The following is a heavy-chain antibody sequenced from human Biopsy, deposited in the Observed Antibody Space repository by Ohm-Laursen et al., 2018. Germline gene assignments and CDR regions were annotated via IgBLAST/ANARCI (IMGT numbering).Heavy chain of an antibody. Sequence: SETLSLTWTVSGGSLSSYYWTWIRQPPGKGLEWIGHISHTGYTSYKSSLKSRVTISLDTSRKHFSLRLTSLAAADTAVYYCARGSNEYGGLYFPHWGQGTLVTVSS. CDR3: ARGSNEYGGLYFPH. CDR1: GGSLSSYY. CDR2: ISHTGYT. J-gene: IGHJ1*01. V-gene: IGHV4-59*08. D-gene: IGHD4-23*01.